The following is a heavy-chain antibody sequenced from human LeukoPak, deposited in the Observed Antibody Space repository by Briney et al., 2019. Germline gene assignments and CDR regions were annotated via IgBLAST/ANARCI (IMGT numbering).Heavy chain of an antibody. CDR2: INPSGGST. D-gene: IGHD6-13*01. CDR3: ARGHTGNSPGIAAAGYPYLQY. Sequence: VASVKVSCKASGYTFTSYYMHWVRQAPGQGLEWMGIINPSGGSTSYAQKFQGRVTMTRDMSTSTVYMELSSLRSEDTAVYYCARGHTGNSPGIAAAGYPYLQYWGQGTLVTVSS. CDR1: GYTFTSYY. V-gene: IGHV1-46*01. J-gene: IGHJ1*01.